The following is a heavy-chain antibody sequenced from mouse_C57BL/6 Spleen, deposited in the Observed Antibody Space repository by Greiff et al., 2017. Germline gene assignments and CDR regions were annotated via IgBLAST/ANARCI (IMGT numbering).Heavy chain of an antibody. D-gene: IGHD3-2*02. V-gene: IGHV1-64*01. CDR1: DYTFTSYW. CDR3: ATAQATYYAMDY. Sequence: QVQLQQPGAELVKPGASVKLSCKASDYTFTSYWMHWVKQRPGQGLEWIGMIHPNSGSTNYNEKFKSKATLTVDKSSSTAYMQLSSLTSEDSAVYYCATAQATYYAMDYWGQGTSVTVSS. J-gene: IGHJ4*01. CDR2: IHPNSGST.